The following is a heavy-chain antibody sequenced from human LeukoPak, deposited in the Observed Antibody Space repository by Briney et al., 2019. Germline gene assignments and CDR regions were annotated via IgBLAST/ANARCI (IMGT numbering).Heavy chain of an antibody. Sequence: RASVKVSCKASGGTFSSYAISWVRQAPGQGLEWMGGIIPIFGTANYAQKFQGRVTITTDESTSTAYMELSSLRSEDTAVYYCASNTMVRGVIVDYWGQGTLVTVSS. CDR2: IIPIFGTA. J-gene: IGHJ4*02. V-gene: IGHV1-69*05. D-gene: IGHD3-10*01. CDR3: ASNTMVRGVIVDY. CDR1: GGTFSSYA.